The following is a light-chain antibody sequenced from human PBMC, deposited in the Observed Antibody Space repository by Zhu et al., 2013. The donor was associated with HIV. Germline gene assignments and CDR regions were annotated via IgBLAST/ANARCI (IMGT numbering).Light chain of an antibody. V-gene: IGKV4-1*01. CDR3: HQYYASPPT. CDR2: WAS. J-gene: IGKJ1*01. CDR1: QSVLYNSNNKNY. Sequence: DIVMTQSPDSLAVSLGERATINCKSSQSVLYNSNNKNYLAWYQQRPGQPPELLIYWASTRESGVPDRFSGSGSGTDFTLTISSLQAEDVAFYYCHQYYASPPTFGQGTKVEI.